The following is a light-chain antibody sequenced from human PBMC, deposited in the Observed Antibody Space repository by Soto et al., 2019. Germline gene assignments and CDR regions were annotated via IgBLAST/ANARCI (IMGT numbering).Light chain of an antibody. Sequence: DIQMTQSPSSVSASVGDTVTITCRASQGIYNFLAWFQQKPGKVPKSLIYDASSLQSGVPSKFSGSGSETDFTLTINSLQPEDSATYYCQQYHSYPVTFGGGTRVEIK. V-gene: IGKV1-16*02. CDR2: DAS. CDR3: QQYHSYPVT. J-gene: IGKJ4*01. CDR1: QGIYNF.